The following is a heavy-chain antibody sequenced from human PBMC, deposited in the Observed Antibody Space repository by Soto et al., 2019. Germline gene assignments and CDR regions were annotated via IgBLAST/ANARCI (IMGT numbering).Heavy chain of an antibody. Sequence: QVHLVQSGVEVKTPGASVKVSCQASDYTFFTYDISWVRQAPGQGLAWMGWISTYSGDTKYAQKFQGRVTMTTDTSTATAYLDLRSLRSADTAVSYCAIHHGPTTSENWFDPWGQGTLLTVSS. CDR2: ISTYSGDT. J-gene: IGHJ5*02. V-gene: IGHV1-18*01. CDR1: DYTFFTYD. CDR3: AIHHGPTTSENWFDP. D-gene: IGHD5-12*01.